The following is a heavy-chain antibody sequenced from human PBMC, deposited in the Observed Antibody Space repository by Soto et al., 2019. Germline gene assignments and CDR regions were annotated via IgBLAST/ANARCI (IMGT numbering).Heavy chain of an antibody. CDR3: ARGVGFGYYYYHMDL. CDR1: GDSVTSVSDS. Sequence: SETLSLTCTVSGDSVTSVSDSWSWIRQPPGKGLEWIGYIYYSGSADYNPSLGSRVTISIDTSKNQFSLKLTSVTAADTAVYYCARGVGFGYYYYHMDLWGQGTTVT. D-gene: IGHD3-10*01. J-gene: IGHJ6*02. V-gene: IGHV4-61*01. CDR2: IYYSGSA.